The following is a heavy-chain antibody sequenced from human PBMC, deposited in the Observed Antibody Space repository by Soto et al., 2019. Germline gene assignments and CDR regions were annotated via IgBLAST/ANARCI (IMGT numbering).Heavy chain of an antibody. CDR2: IYYSGST. CDR3: ARLPYSSSWSYNWFDP. Sequence: SETLSLTCTVSGGSISSYYWSWIRQPPVKVLEWIGYIYYSGSTNYNPSLKSRVTISVDTSKNQFSLKLSSVTAADTAVYYCARLPYSSSWSYNWFDPWGQGTLVTVSS. CDR1: GGSISSYY. J-gene: IGHJ5*02. V-gene: IGHV4-59*12. D-gene: IGHD6-13*01.